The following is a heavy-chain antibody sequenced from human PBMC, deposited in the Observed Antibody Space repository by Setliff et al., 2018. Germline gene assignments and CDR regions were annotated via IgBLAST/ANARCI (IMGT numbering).Heavy chain of an antibody. Sequence: SETLSLTCTVSGDSISTYYWSWIRRLAGKGLEWIGRVFVDGSTNYNPSLKSRVTMSVDTSKNQFSLKLTSVTAADTAIYYCARDTSSDWAAWFDPWSQGILVTVSS. CDR1: GDSISTYY. J-gene: IGHJ5*02. V-gene: IGHV4-4*07. D-gene: IGHD3-22*01. CDR3: ARDTSSDWAAWFDP. CDR2: VFVDGST.